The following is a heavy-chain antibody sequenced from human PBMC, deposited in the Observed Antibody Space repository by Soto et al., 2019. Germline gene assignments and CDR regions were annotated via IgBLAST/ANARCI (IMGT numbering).Heavy chain of an antibody. J-gene: IGHJ3*01. Sequence: QVRLQESGPRLVKPSETLSLTCSVSGSSISPYYWTWLRQAPGKGLEWIGYLFYRGTATYNPALKSRVTISLDTSKKQVSLRLSSVTAADTAVYYCAREKDRILGGYAFGYWGPGTTVTVSS. D-gene: IGHD1-26*01. CDR3: AREKDRILGGYAFGY. V-gene: IGHV4-59*01. CDR1: GSSISPYY. CDR2: LFYRGTA.